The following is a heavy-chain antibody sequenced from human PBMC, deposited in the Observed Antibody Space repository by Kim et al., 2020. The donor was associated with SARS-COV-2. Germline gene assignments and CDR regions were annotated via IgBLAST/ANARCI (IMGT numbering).Heavy chain of an antibody. V-gene: IGHV1-69*13. J-gene: IGHJ6*02. CDR3: ARYGVVPAARGLRSYGMDV. D-gene: IGHD2-2*01. CDR2: ITPIFGTA. Sequence: SVKVSCKASGGTFSSYAISWVRQAPGQGLEWMGGITPIFGTANYAQKFQGRVTITADESTSTAYMELSSLRSEDTAVYYCARYGVVPAARGLRSYGMDVWGQGTTVTVSS. CDR1: GGTFSSYA.